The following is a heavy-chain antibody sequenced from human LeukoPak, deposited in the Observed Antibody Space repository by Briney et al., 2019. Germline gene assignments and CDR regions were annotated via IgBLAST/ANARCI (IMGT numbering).Heavy chain of an antibody. D-gene: IGHD1-26*01. CDR2: IIPIFGTA. V-gene: IGHV1-69*06. Sequence: SVKVSCKASGGTFSSYAISWVRQAPGQGLEWMGGIIPIFGTAKYEQKFKVRVTISADKATSTAYMELSSLRSEDTAVYYCARSSGSYSNYYYYYMDVWGKGTTVTVSS. CDR1: GGTFSSYA. J-gene: IGHJ6*03. CDR3: ARSSGSYSNYYYYYMDV.